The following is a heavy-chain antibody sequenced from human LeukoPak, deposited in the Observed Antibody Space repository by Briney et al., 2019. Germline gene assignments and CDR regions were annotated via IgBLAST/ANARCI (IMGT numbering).Heavy chain of an antibody. CDR1: GYTFTSYD. CDR3: ARVEFSNWYYFDY. D-gene: IGHD6-13*01. CDR2: MNPNSGNT. J-gene: IGHJ4*02. Sequence: ASVKVSCKASGYTFTSYDINWVRQATGQGLEWMGWMNPNSGNTGYAQKFQGRVTMTRNTSISTAYMELSSLRSEDTAVYYCARVEFSNWYYFDYWGQGTLVTVSS. V-gene: IGHV1-8*01.